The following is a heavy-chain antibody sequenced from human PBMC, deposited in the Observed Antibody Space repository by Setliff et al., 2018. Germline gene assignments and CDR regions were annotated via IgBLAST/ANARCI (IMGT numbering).Heavy chain of an antibody. Sequence: TLSLTCAVYGGSFSGYYWSWIRQPPGKGLEWIGEINHSGSTNYNPSLKSRVTISVDTSKNQFSLKLSSVTAADTAVYYCARGRGWYRASGTGLDYWGQGTLVTVSS. CDR2: INHSGST. CDR1: GGSFSGYY. CDR3: ARGRGWYRASGTGLDY. J-gene: IGHJ4*02. D-gene: IGHD6-19*01. V-gene: IGHV4-34*01.